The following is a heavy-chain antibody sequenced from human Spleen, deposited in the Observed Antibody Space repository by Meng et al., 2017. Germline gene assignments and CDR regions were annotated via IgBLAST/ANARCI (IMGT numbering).Heavy chain of an antibody. CDR3: ARKDYNGAFDI. V-gene: IGHV3-23*01. Sequence: GESLKISCAASGFTFSNYAMNWVRQAPGKGLEWVSTISGNGYSTYYADSVKGRFTLSRDNSKNTLSLQMNSLRAEDTAVYYCARKDYNGAFDIWGQGTMVTVSS. CDR2: ISGNGYST. J-gene: IGHJ3*02. CDR1: GFTFSNYA. D-gene: IGHD4-11*01.